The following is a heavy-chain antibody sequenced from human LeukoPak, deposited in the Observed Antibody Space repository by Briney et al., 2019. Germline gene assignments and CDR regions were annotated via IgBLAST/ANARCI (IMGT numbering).Heavy chain of an antibody. CDR2: INWNGGST. CDR3: ARDLTTSSTAYFHH. V-gene: IGHV3-20*04. D-gene: IGHD6-6*01. CDR1: GFTFDDYG. J-gene: IGHJ1*01. Sequence: GGSLRLSCAASGFTFDDYGMSWARQAPGKGLEGVSGINWNGGSTGYADSVKGRFTISRDNGKNSLYLHMTSLRAEATAVYYCARDLTTSSTAYFHHWGQGTLVTVSS.